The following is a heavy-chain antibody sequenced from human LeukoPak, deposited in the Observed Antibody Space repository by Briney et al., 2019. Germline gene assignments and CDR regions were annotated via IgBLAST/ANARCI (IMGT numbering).Heavy chain of an antibody. J-gene: IGHJ4*02. CDR2: INHSGST. D-gene: IGHD3-10*01. CDR1: GGSFSGYY. CDR3: ARVGGGAFTGITMVRGVIFFGDYFDY. V-gene: IGHV4-34*01. Sequence: SETLSLTCAVYGGSFSGYYWSWIRQPPGKGLEWIGEINHSGSTNYNPSLKSRVTISVDTSKNQFSLKLSSVTAADTAVYYCARVGGGAFTGITMVRGVIFFGDYFDYWGQGTLVTVSS.